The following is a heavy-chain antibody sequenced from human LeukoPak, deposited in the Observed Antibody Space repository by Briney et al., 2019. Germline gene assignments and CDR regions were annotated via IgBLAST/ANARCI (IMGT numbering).Heavy chain of an antibody. CDR1: GYTFTGYY. Sequence: ASVKVSCKASGYTFTGYYMHWVRQAPRQGLEWMGWINPNSGGTNYAQKFQGRVTMTRDTSISTAYMELSRLRSDDTAVYYCARLTYYDILTEDDYWGQGTLVTVSS. J-gene: IGHJ4*02. D-gene: IGHD3-9*01. CDR2: INPNSGGT. CDR3: ARLTYYDILTEDDY. V-gene: IGHV1-2*02.